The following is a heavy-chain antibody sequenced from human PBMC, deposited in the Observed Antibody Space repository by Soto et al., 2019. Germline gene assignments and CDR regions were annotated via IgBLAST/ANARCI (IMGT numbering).Heavy chain of an antibody. V-gene: IGHV2-26*01. D-gene: IGHD2-8*01. CDR2: IFSNDEK. J-gene: IGHJ5*01. CDR1: GFSLSTARVG. Sequence: QVTLKESGPVLVKPTETLTLTCTVSGFSLSTARVGVSWIRQPPGKALEWLAHIFSNDEKSYSTSLKSRLTISNDTSKSQVVLTLTNTDPVDTATYSCAQAHAGNPNGWFDSWGQGTLVTVSS. CDR3: AQAHAGNPNGWFDS.